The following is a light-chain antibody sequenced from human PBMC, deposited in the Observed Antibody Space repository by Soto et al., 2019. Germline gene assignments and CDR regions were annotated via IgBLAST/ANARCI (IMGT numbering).Light chain of an antibody. V-gene: IGKV3-11*01. CDR1: QSVSSY. J-gene: IGKJ3*01. CDR3: QQRSNWPLFT. CDR2: EAS. Sequence: EIELTQSPAPLSLSPGERATLSCRASQSVSSYLAWYQQKPGQAPRLLIYEASNRATGIPARFSGSGSGTDFTLTISSLEPEDFAVYYCQQRSNWPLFTFGPGTKVDIK.